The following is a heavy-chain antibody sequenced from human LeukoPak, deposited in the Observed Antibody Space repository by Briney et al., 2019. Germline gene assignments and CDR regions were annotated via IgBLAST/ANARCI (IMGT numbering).Heavy chain of an antibody. CDR2: IRSKAYGGTT. J-gene: IGHJ6*03. D-gene: IGHD5-12*01. CDR1: GFTFGDYA. Sequence: GGSLRLSCTASGFTFGDYAMSWVRQAPGKGLEWVGFIRSKAYGGTTEYAASVKGRFTISRDDSKSIAYLQMNSLKTEDTAVYYCTRDPFDIVATIVSGGRNYYYYYYYMDVWGKGTTVTISS. CDR3: TRDPFDIVATIVSGGRNYYYYYYYMDV. V-gene: IGHV3-49*04.